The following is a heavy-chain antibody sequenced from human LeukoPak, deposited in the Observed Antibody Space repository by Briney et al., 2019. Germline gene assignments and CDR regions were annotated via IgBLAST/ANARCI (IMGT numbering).Heavy chain of an antibody. V-gene: IGHV4-31*03. J-gene: IGHJ4*02. CDR3: ARGDCSGGSCSNFDY. CDR1: GGSISSGGYY. D-gene: IGHD2-15*01. CDR2: IYYSGST. Sequence: SEPLSLTCTVSGGSISSGGYYWSWIRQHPGKGLEWIGYIYYSGSTYYNPSLKSRVTISVDTSRNQISLKLSSVTAADTAVYYCARGDCSGGSCSNFDYWGQGTLVTVSS.